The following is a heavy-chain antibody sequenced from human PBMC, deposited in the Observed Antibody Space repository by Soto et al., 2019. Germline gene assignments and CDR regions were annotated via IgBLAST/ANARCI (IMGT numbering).Heavy chain of an antibody. D-gene: IGHD3-22*01. CDR1: GFTFSNYA. CDR3: AKTRYYYDSSGYNFDY. V-gene: IGHV3-23*01. CDR2: ISGSGGST. J-gene: IGHJ4*02. Sequence: GGSMRLSCVASGFTFSNYAMSWVRQAPGKGLEWVSAISGSGGSTYYADSVKGRFTISRDNSKNTLYLQMNSLRAEDTVVYYCAKTRYYYDSSGYNFDYWGQGTLVTVSS.